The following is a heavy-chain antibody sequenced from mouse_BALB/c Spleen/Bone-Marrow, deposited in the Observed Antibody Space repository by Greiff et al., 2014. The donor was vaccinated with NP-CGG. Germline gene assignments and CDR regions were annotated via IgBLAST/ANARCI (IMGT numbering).Heavy chain of an antibody. CDR2: INPSSGYT. V-gene: IGHV1-4*01. CDR3: ARVYGNYDAMDY. Sequence: VKLQESGAELARPGASVKMSCRASGYTFTTYTMHWVKQRPGQGLEWIGYINPSSGYTYYNQKFKDKATLTADKSSCAAYLQLSSLTSEDSAVYYCARVYGNYDAMDYWGQGTSVTVSS. D-gene: IGHD2-1*01. CDR1: GYTFTTYT. J-gene: IGHJ4*01.